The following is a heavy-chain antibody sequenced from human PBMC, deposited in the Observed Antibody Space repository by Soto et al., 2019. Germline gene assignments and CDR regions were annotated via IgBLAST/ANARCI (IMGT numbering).Heavy chain of an antibody. Sequence: EVQLVESGGGLVQPGGSLRLSCAASGFPFSSYWMHWVRQAPGKGLVWVSRINSDGSSTSYADSVKGRFTISRDNTKNTLYLKMNSLRAEDTAVYYCVRTSLVVAAATREDYWGQGTLVTVSS. CDR1: GFPFSSYW. J-gene: IGHJ4*02. V-gene: IGHV3-74*01. D-gene: IGHD2-15*01. CDR3: VRTSLVVAAATREDY. CDR2: INSDGSST.